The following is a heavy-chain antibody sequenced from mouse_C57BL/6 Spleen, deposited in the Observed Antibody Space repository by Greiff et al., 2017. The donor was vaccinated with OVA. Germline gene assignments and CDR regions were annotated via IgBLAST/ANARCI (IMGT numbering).Heavy chain of an antibody. J-gene: IGHJ4*01. CDR2: IYPRNGST. D-gene: IGHD1-1*01. CDR3: ESRGFYYGSSHYYAMDY. CDR1: GYTFTSYD. Sequence: VKLQESGPELVKPGASVKLSCKASGYTFTSYDINWVKQRPGQGLEWIGWIYPRNGSTKYNEKFKGKATLTVDTSSSTAYLELHILTSEDSAIYFCESRGFYYGSSHYYAMDYWGQGTSVTVSS. V-gene: IGHV1-85*01.